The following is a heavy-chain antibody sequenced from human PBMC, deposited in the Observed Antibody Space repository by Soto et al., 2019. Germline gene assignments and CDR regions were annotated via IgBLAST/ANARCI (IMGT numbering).Heavy chain of an antibody. CDR3: SAVRRGNVTNGVGAFDY. J-gene: IGHJ3*01. V-gene: IGHV4-34*01. D-gene: IGHD2-21*01. Sequence: QVQLQQWGAGLLKPSETLSLTCAVYGGFVSSGSYYWSWIRQPPGKGLEWIGEMSHSGGTHFNPSLKGPGHNLGRHSQEQVSPKDKSGARGGTASVFRSAVRRGNVTNGVGAFDYWGPGTMVTVSS. CDR1: GGFVSSGSYY. CDR2: MSHSGGT.